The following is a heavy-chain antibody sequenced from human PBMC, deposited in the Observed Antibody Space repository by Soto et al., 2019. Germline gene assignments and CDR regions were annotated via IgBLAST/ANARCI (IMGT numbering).Heavy chain of an antibody. V-gene: IGHV1-18*01. D-gene: IGHD2-15*01. CDR3: ARAATDIVVVLPARGYNWLDP. CDR2: ISAYNGNT. Sequence: ASVKVSCKASGYTFTSYRISWVRQAPGQGLEGMGWISAYNGNTNYAQKLQGRVTMTTDTSTSTAYTELRSLRSDDTAVYYCARAATDIVVVLPARGYNWLDPRGQGTLVTVSS. J-gene: IGHJ5*02. CDR1: GYTFTSYR.